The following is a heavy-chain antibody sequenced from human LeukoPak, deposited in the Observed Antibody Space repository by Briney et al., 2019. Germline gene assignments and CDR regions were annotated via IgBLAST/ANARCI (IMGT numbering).Heavy chain of an antibody. J-gene: IGHJ6*02. CDR2: ISSSSSYI. D-gene: IGHD5-12*01. CDR3: ARVGGYGRTYYYYYGMDV. CDR1: GFTFSSYS. Sequence: GGSLRLSCAASGFTFSSYSMNWVRQAPGKGLEWVSSISSSSSYIYYADSVKGRFTISRDNAKNTLYLQMNSLRAEDTAVYYCARVGGYGRTYYYYYGMDVWGQGTTVTVSS. V-gene: IGHV3-21*01.